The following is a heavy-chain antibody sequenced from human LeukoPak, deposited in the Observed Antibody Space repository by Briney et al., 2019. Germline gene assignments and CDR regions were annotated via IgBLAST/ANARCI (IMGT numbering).Heavy chain of an antibody. V-gene: IGHV4-34*01. CDR3: ARGRAYRLPVFDY. J-gene: IGHJ4*02. D-gene: IGHD3-16*01. CDR1: GGSFSGYY. Sequence: KSSETLSLTCAVYGGSFSGYYWSWIRQPPGKGLEWIGEINSSGSTNYNPSLKSLVTISIDTSKNQFSLKLSSVTAADTAVYYCARGRAYRLPVFDYWGQGTLVTVSS. CDR2: INSSGST.